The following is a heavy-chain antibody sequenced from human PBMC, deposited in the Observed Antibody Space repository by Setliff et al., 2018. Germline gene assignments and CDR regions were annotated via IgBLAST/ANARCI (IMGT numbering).Heavy chain of an antibody. CDR3: ARLKVGNNGPDY. D-gene: IGHD1-1*01. CDR2: LYPSGFT. J-gene: IGHJ4*02. Sequence: SETLSLTCSVSGASVSSNDYFWAWIRQPPRERLHWIGTLYPSGFTYYNPSLRDRVTISADSSKDELSLSLQSVTAADSAVYYCARLKVGNNGPDYWGQGTLVTVSS. V-gene: IGHV4-39*01. CDR1: GASVSSNDYF.